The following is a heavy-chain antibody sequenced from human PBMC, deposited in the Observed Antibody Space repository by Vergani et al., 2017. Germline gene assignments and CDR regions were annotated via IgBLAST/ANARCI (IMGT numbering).Heavy chain of an antibody. J-gene: IGHJ4*02. CDR3: ARAGDSSGYYSYFDY. CDR2: IYYSGST. V-gene: IGHV4-59*01. D-gene: IGHD3-22*01. Sequence: QVQLQESGPGLVKPSETLSLTCTVSGGSISSYYWSWIRQPPGKGLEWIGYIYYSGSTNYNPSLKSRVTISVDTSKNQFSLQLSSVTAADTAVYYCARAGDSSGYYSYFDYWGQGTLVTVSS. CDR1: GGSISSYY.